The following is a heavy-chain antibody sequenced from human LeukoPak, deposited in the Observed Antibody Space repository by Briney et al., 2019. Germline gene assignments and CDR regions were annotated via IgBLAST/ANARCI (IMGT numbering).Heavy chain of an antibody. CDR1: GFTFSNAW. CDR3: AGYSYGMGHFDS. J-gene: IGHJ4*02. Sequence: GGSLRLSCAASGFTFSNAWMSWVRQAPGKGLEWVGRIKSKADGGTTDYAAPVKGRFSISRDDSTNTLYLQMNSLKIEDSGVYYCAGYSYGMGHFDSWGQGTLVTVSS. CDR2: IKSKADGGTT. V-gene: IGHV3-15*01. D-gene: IGHD5-18*01.